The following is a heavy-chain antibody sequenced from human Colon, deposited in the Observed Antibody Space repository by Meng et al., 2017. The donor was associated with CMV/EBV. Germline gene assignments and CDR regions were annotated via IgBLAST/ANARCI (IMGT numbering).Heavy chain of an antibody. CDR1: VGSVNGGSNY. V-gene: IGHV4-61*01. CDR3: ARGGKIISSSDNDKWFDA. J-gene: IGHJ5*02. CDR2: ISYSGST. Sequence: SETLSLTCTISVGSVNGGSNYWSWIRRPPGKGLEWIGYISYSGSTHYSPSLKSRVTMSVDLSKKQISLKVSSVTAADTAVYYCARGGKIISSSDNDKWFDAWGQGTLVTVSS. D-gene: IGHD3-16*01.